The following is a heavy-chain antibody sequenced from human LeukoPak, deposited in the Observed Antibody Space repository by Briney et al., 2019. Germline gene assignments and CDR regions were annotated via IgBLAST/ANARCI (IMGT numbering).Heavy chain of an antibody. CDR3: ARDRRKGYSGYDGDDAFDI. CDR2: ISSSGSTI. J-gene: IGHJ3*02. Sequence: GGSLSLSCAASGFTFRDYYMSWISQAPGKGLEWVSYISSSGSTIYYADSVKGRFTISRDNAKNSLYLQMNSLRAEDTAVYYCARDRRKGYSGYDGDDAFDIWGQGTMVTVSS. V-gene: IGHV3-11*01. CDR1: GFTFRDYY. D-gene: IGHD5-12*01.